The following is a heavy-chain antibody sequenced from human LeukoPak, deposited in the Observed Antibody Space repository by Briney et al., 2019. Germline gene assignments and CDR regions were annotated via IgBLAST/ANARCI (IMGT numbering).Heavy chain of an antibody. CDR3: ARAIIAVAGVYYFDY. CDR2: IYHSGST. J-gene: IGHJ4*02. D-gene: IGHD6-19*01. Sequence: SETLSLTCAVSGYSTSSGYYWGWIRQPPGKGLEWIGSIYHSGSTYYNPSLKSRVTISVDTSKNQFSLKLSSVTAADTAVYYCARAIIAVAGVYYFDYWGQGTLVTVSS. V-gene: IGHV4-38-2*01. CDR1: GYSTSSGYY.